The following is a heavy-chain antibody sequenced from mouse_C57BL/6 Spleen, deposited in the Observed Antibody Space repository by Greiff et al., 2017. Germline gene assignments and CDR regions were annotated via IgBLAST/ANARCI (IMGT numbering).Heavy chain of an antibody. CDR1: GYAFSSYW. V-gene: IGHV1-80*01. CDR3: ARVGNSYWYFDV. J-gene: IGHJ1*03. Sequence: VQLQQSGAELVKPGASVKISCKASGYAFSSYWMNWVKQRPGKGLEWIGQIYPGDGDTNYNGKFKGKATLTADKSSSTAYMQLSSLTSEDSAVYFCARVGNSYWYFDVWGTGTTVTVSS. CDR2: IYPGDGDT. D-gene: IGHD2-1*01.